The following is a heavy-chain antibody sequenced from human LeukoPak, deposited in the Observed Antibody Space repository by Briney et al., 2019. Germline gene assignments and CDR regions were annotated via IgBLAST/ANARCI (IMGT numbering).Heavy chain of an antibody. CDR1: GYSFTGHY. J-gene: IGHJ4*02. Sequence: ASVEVSCKASGYSFTGHYIHWVRQAPGQGLEWMGCINPNTGGTNYAQKFQGRVTMTSDTSTTTAYMGLSSLSSDDTAVYFCSRSSAAAGAVGYWGQGTQVTVSS. D-gene: IGHD6-13*01. V-gene: IGHV1-2*02. CDR3: SRSSAAAGAVGY. CDR2: INPNTGGT.